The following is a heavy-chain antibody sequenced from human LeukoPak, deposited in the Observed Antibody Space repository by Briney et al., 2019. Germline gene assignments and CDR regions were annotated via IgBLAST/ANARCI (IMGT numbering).Heavy chain of an antibody. CDR2: RSYDGSNK. CDR1: GFTFSSYA. Sequence: PGRSLRLSCAASGFTFSSYAMHWVRQAPGKGLEWVAVRSYDGSNKYYADSVKGRFTISRDNSKNMLYLQMNSLRTEDTALYYCAREAGLSTRRRLDYWGQGTLVTVSS. V-gene: IGHV3-30-3*01. D-gene: IGHD4/OR15-4a*01. J-gene: IGHJ4*02. CDR3: AREAGLSTRRRLDY.